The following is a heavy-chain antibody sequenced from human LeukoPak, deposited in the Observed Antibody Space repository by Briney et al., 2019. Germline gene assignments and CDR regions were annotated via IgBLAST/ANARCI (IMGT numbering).Heavy chain of an antibody. D-gene: IGHD1-26*01. Sequence: GGDLRLSCAASGFTFSSYWMHWVRQAPGKGLVWVSLIKSDGRSTMYADSVKGRFTISRDNAKNTLYLQMNSLRAEDTAVYYCARDRAYGMDVWGQGTTVTVSS. CDR1: GFTFSSYW. CDR2: IKSDGRST. J-gene: IGHJ6*02. V-gene: IGHV3-74*03. CDR3: ARDRAYGMDV.